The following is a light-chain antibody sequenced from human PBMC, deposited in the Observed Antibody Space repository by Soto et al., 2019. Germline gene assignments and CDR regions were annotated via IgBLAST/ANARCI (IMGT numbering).Light chain of an antibody. V-gene: IGLV2-14*01. CDR2: DVS. J-gene: IGLJ2*01. Sequence: QSALTQPASVSGSPGQSITISCTGTSSDVGGYNYVSWYQQHPGKAPKLMIYDVSNRPSGVSKRFSGSKSGNTASLTISGLQAEDEADYYCSSYTSSREVFGGGTKLTVL. CDR3: SSYTSSREV. CDR1: SSDVGGYNY.